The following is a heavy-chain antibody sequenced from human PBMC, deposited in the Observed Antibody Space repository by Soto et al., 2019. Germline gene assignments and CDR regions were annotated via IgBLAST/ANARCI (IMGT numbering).Heavy chain of an antibody. CDR3: AIQHPLDSSAWYN. CDR1: GYSFTNYW. V-gene: IGHV5-51*01. Sequence: GESLKIPCKASGYSFTNYWIGWVRQMPGKGLEWMGTIYPGESDTRYSPSFQGQVTFSVDKSINTAYLHWTSLKASDTAIYYCAIQHPLDSSAWYNWGQGTLVTVSP. J-gene: IGHJ4*02. D-gene: IGHD6-19*01. CDR2: IYPGESDT.